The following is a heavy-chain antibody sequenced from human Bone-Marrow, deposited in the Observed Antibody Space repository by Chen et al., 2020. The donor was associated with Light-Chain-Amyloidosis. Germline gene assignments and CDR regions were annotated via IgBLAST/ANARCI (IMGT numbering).Heavy chain of an antibody. CDR2: INHSGST. CDR3: ARVYRRLHRGYYDSSGRRRPRWYCGL. J-gene: IGHJ2*01. CDR1: GGSFSGYY. Sequence: QVQLQQWGAGLLKPSETLSLTCAVYGGSFSGYYWSWIRQPPGKGLEWIGGINHSGSTNYNPSLSRRVTISVYMSKHQFSLTLTSVAAAVTAVYYCARVYRRLHRGYYDSSGRRRPRWYCGLRGRGTLVTVSS. D-gene: IGHD3-22*01. V-gene: IGHV4-34*01.